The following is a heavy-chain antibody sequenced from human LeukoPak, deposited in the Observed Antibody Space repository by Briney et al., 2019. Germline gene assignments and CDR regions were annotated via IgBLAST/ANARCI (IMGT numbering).Heavy chain of an antibody. CDR1: GYTFTSYG. J-gene: IGHJ4*02. D-gene: IGHD3-22*01. CDR2: ISAYNGNT. Sequence: GASVKVSCKASGYTFTSYGISWVRQAPGQGLEWMGWISAYNGNTNYAQKLQGRVTMTTDTSTSTAYMELRSLRSDDTAVYYCARDPKDDTSGYYYFDSWGQGTLVTVSS. V-gene: IGHV1-18*01. CDR3: ARDPKDDTSGYYYFDS.